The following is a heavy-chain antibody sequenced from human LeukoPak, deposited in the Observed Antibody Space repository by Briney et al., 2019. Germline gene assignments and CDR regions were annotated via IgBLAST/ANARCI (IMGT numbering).Heavy chain of an antibody. CDR2: IYHSGST. V-gene: IGHV4-30-2*01. J-gene: IGHJ4*02. Sequence: PSETLSLTCAVSGGSISSGGYSWSWIRQPPGKGLEWIGYIYHSGSTYYNPSLKSRVTISVDTSKNQFSLKLSSVTAADTAVYFCARAAYCGGDCYYYFDYWGQGTLVTVSS. CDR1: GGSISSGGYS. D-gene: IGHD2-21*02. CDR3: ARAAYCGGDCYYYFDY.